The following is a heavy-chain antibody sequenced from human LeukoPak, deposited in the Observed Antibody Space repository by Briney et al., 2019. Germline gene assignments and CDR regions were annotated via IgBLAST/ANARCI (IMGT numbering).Heavy chain of an antibody. CDR3: ARSVVVAATWDYFDY. J-gene: IGHJ4*02. CDR1: GFTFSSYS. V-gene: IGHV3-21*01. CDR2: ISSSSSYI. D-gene: IGHD2-15*01. Sequence: PGGSLRHSCSASGFTFSSYSMNWVRQAPGKGLEWVSSISSSSSYIYYADSVKGRFTISRDNAKNSLYLQMNSLRAEDTAVYYCARSVVVAATWDYFDYWGQGTLVTVSS.